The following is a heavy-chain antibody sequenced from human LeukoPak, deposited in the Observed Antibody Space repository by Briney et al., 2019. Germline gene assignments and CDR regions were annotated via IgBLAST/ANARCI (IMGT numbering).Heavy chain of an antibody. Sequence: GASVKVSCKASGGTFSSYAISWVRQAPGQGLEWMGRIIPILGIANYAQKFQGRVTITADKSTSTAYMELSSLRAEDTAVYYCAKGGATVIDYWGQGTLVTVSS. V-gene: IGHV1-69*04. CDR3: AKGGATVIDY. CDR2: IIPILGIA. CDR1: GGTFSSYA. D-gene: IGHD4-17*01. J-gene: IGHJ4*02.